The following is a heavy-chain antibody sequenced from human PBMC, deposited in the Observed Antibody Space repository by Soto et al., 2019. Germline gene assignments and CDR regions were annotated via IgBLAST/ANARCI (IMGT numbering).Heavy chain of an antibody. CDR2: IIPIFGTA. J-gene: IGHJ6*02. CDR1: GGTFSSYA. CDR3: ARETVVVPAAHHDQYYYYGMDV. V-gene: IGHV1-69*13. D-gene: IGHD2-2*01. Sequence: SVKVSCKASGGTFSSYAISWVRQAPGQGLEWMGGIIPIFGTANYAQKFQGRVTITADESTSTAYMELSSLRSEDTAVYYCARETVVVPAAHHDQYYYYGMDVWGQGTTVTVSS.